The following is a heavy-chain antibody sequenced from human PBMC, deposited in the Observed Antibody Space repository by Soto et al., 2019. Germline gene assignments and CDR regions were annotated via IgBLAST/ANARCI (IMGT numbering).Heavy chain of an antibody. Sequence: PGGSLRLSCAASGFAFTTSGVSWVRQAPGKGLEWVSTITSGSGTAFYADSVKGRFTISRDNSRNTLYLQMNSLRADDTAVYYCAKRGGAQPRYFDYWGQGTLVTVSS. V-gene: IGHV3-23*01. CDR1: GFAFTTSG. J-gene: IGHJ4*02. D-gene: IGHD3-10*01. CDR3: AKRGGAQPRYFDY. CDR2: ITSGSGTA.